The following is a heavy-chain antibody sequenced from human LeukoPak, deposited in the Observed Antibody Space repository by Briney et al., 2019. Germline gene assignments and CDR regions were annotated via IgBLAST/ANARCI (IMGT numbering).Heavy chain of an antibody. D-gene: IGHD5-24*01. CDR2: IYYSGST. J-gene: IGHJ3*02. V-gene: IGHV4-39*01. CDR1: GGSISSSSYY. CDR3: ARSLMALSDAFDI. Sequence: PSETLSLTCTVSGGSISSSSYYWGWIRQPPGKGLEWIGSIYYSGSTYYNPSLNSPLTISVDTSKNQSSLKLSSGTAADTAVYYCARSLMALSDAFDIWGQGTMVTVSS.